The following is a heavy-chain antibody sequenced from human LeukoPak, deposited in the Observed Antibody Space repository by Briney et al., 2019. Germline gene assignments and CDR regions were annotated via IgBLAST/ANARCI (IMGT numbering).Heavy chain of an antibody. V-gene: IGHV3-21*04. J-gene: IGHJ4*02. CDR3: ANTEQWLPPPPHFDY. CDR2: ISSSSSYI. CDR1: GFTFSSYS. D-gene: IGHD6-19*01. Sequence: PGGSLRLSCAASGFTFSSYSMNWVRQAPGKGLEWVSSISSSSSYIYYADSVKGRFTISRDNAKNSLYLQMNSLRAEDTAVYYCANTEQWLPPPPHFDYWGQGTLVTVSS.